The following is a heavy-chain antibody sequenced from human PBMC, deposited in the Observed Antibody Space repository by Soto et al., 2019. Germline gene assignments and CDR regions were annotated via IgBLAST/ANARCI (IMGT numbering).Heavy chain of an antibody. CDR3: ARGQRITIFGVVRLANYGMDV. D-gene: IGHD3-3*01. CDR2: IIPIFGTA. J-gene: IGHJ6*02. V-gene: IGHV1-69*13. Sequence: SVKVSCKASGGTFSSYAISWVRQAPGQGLEWMGGIIPIFGTANYAQKFQGRVTITADESTSTAYMELSSLRSEDTAVYYCARGQRITIFGVVRLANYGMDVWGQGTAVTVSS. CDR1: GGTFSSYA.